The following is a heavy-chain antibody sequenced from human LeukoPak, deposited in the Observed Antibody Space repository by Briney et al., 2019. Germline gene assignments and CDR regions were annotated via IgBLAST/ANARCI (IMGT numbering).Heavy chain of an antibody. CDR1: GFTFSNYA. CDR3: AMGATSWSGYSFPKIFQH. J-gene: IGHJ1*01. D-gene: IGHD3-3*01. CDR2: ISGSGSSI. V-gene: IGHV3-23*01. Sequence: GGSLRLSCAASGFTFSNYAVKWIRQAPGKGLKWVSVISGSGSSIYYTDSVKGRFTISRDNSKNTLYLQMNSLRAEDTAVYYCAMGATSWSGYSFPKIFQHWGRGTLVTVSS.